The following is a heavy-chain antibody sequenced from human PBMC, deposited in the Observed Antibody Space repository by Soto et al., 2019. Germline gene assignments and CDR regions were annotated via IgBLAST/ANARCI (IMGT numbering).Heavy chain of an antibody. J-gene: IGHJ6*02. V-gene: IGHV3-23*01. Sequence: EVQLLESGGGLVQPGGSLRLSCAASGFTFNSYAMNWVRQAPGKGLEWVSTISASGGNTYYADSVKGRFTISRDNSKNTLYLQMNILRAEDTAVYYCAKYNNYGEYYYYYYGVDVWGQGTTVTVSS. D-gene: IGHD4-4*01. CDR1: GFTFNSYA. CDR3: AKYNNYGEYYYYYYGVDV. CDR2: ISASGGNT.